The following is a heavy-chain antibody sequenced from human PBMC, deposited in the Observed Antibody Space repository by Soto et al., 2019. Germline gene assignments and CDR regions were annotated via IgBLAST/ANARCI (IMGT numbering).Heavy chain of an antibody. J-gene: IGHJ4*02. CDR1: GFSLSTSGVG. D-gene: IGHD5-12*01. CDR2: IYWDDDK. Sequence: QITLKESGPTLVKPTQTLTLTCTFSGFSLSTSGVGVGWIRQPPGKALEWLALIYWDDDKRYSPSLKSRLTITKDPSKNQVVLTMTTMDPVDTATYYCAHVYGGYDNFDYWGQGTLVTVSS. CDR3: AHVYGGYDNFDY. V-gene: IGHV2-5*02.